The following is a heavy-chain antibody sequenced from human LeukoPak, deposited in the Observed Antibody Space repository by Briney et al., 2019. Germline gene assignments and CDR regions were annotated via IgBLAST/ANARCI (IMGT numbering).Heavy chain of an antibody. J-gene: IGHJ6*02. D-gene: IGHD2-8*02. CDR3: SGTGFRYYYYGMDV. V-gene: IGHV4-59*08. CDR1: GGSISSYY. CDR2: IYYSGST. Sequence: ASETLSLTCTVSGGSISSYYWSWIRQPPGKGLEWIGYIYYSGSTNYNPSLKSRVTISVDTSKNQFSLKLSSVTAADTAVYYCSGTGFRYYYYGMDVWGQGTTVTVSS.